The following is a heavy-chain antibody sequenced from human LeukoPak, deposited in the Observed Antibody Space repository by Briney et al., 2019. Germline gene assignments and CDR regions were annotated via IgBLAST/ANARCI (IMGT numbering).Heavy chain of an antibody. Sequence: KASETLSLTCAVYGGSFSGYYWSWIRQPPGKGLEWIGEINHSGSTNYNPSLKSRVTISVDTSKNQFSLKLSSVTAADTAVYYCARDGIGYGDYGFGGFQDYWGQGTLVTVSS. CDR3: ARDGIGYGDYGFGGFQDY. V-gene: IGHV4-34*01. CDR2: INHSGST. CDR1: GGSFSGYY. J-gene: IGHJ4*02. D-gene: IGHD4-17*01.